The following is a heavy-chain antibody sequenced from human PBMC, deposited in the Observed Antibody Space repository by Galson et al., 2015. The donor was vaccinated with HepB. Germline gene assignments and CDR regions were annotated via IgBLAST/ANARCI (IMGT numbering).Heavy chain of an antibody. CDR2: IDISGDNT. CDR1: GFTFSSYW. V-gene: IGHV3-23*01. CDR3: AKERGARLPFDY. Sequence: SLRLSCAASGFTFSSYWMHWVRQAQGKGLEWVSAIDISGDNTYYADSVKGRFTISRDNLKNTLYLQLNSLRGDDTAIYYCAKERGARLPFDYWGQGTLVSVSS. J-gene: IGHJ4*02.